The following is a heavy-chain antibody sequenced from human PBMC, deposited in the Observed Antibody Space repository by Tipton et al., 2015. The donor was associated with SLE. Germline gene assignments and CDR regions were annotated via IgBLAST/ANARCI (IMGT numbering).Heavy chain of an antibody. D-gene: IGHD1-26*01. V-gene: IGHV4-59*04. CDR2: IYHTGTT. Sequence: PGLVKPSETLSLTCTVSGVSISSSYWSWIRQPAGKGLEWIGNIYHTGTTYYIPSLKSRVTISVDTSKNQFSLKVTSVTAADTAVYYCARGPGQWEFFDYWGQGTLVTVTS. J-gene: IGHJ4*02. CDR3: ARGPGQWEFFDY. CDR1: GVSISSSY.